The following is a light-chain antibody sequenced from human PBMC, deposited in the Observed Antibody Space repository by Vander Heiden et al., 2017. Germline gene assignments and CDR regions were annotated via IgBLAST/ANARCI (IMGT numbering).Light chain of an antibody. CDR3: QQVYCYPMYT. V-gene: IGKV1-13*02. CDR2: DAS. J-gene: IGKJ2*01. Sequence: AIQLTQSPSSLSASVGDRVTITCRASQGISSALAWYQQKPGKAPKLLIYDASSLESGVPSRFSASGSGTDFTLTMSRLQPEDFATYYCQQVYCYPMYTFGQGTKLEIK. CDR1: QGISSA.